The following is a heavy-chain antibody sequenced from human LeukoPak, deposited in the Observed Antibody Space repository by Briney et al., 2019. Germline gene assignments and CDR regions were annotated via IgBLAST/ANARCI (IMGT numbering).Heavy chain of an antibody. CDR3: ARELPRYSGYDPHLQTDY. V-gene: IGHV4-34*01. D-gene: IGHD5-12*01. CDR1: GGSFSGYY. J-gene: IGHJ4*02. Sequence: PSETLSLTCAVYGGSFSGYYWSWIRQPPGKGLEWIGEINHSGSTNYNPSLKSRVTISVDTSKNQFSLKLSSVTAADTAVYYCARELPRYSGYDPHLQTDYWGQGTLVTVSS. CDR2: INHSGST.